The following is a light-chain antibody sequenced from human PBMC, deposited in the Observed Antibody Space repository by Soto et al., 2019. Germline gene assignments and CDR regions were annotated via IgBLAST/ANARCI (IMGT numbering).Light chain of an antibody. V-gene: IGKV1-8*01. CDR3: LQYYSYCT. CDR1: QGISSY. Sequence: AIRMTQSPSSLSASTGDRVTITCRASQGISSYLAWYQQKPGKAPKLLIYAASTLQSGVPSRFSGSGSGTDFTLTISCLQSADFATYYCLQYYSYCTFGQGTKVEIK. CDR2: AAS. J-gene: IGKJ1*01.